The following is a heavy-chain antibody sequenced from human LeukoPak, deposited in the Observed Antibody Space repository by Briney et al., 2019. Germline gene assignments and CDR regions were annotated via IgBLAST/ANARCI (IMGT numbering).Heavy chain of an antibody. J-gene: IGHJ4*02. CDR2: IKPNSGVT. CDR3: AGDLSAVAGPGHY. D-gene: IGHD6-19*01. Sequence: ASVKVSCKASGYTFTAYYMHWVRQAPGQGLEWMGWIKPNSGVTNYAQKFQGRVTMTMDTSISTAYMELSSLRSDDSAVYYCAGDLSAVAGPGHYWGQGTLVTVSS. V-gene: IGHV1-2*02. CDR1: GYTFTAYY.